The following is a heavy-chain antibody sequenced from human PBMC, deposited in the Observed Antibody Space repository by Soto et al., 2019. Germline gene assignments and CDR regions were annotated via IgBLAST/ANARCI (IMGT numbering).Heavy chain of an antibody. CDR2: ISATGDRI. J-gene: IGHJ4*02. D-gene: IGHD3-10*01. Sequence: PGRSLRLACPACGITFSANPMSWVLQAPGNWLEWVSGISATGDRIDYADSVKGRFNISRDNSRNTLYLQMTSLRGDDTAVYSCATKRVPGRDYFETWAQGSLVTV. V-gene: IGHV3-23*01. CDR3: ATKRVPGRDYFET. CDR1: GITFSANP.